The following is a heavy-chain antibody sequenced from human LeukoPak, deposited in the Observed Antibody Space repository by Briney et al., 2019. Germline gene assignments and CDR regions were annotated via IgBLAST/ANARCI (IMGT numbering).Heavy chain of an antibody. CDR3: AKNTILDSRSY. D-gene: IGHD3-3*01. J-gene: IGHJ4*02. CDR1: GFALSIYA. Sequence: GGSLTLSCEASGFALSIYAMSWVRQAPGEGLVWVSAISSSGAGTYYAASVKGRFTISRDNSKNTLYLQMNSLRAEDTAVYYCAKNTILDSRSYWGQGNLVTVSS. CDR2: ISSSGAGT. V-gene: IGHV3-23*01.